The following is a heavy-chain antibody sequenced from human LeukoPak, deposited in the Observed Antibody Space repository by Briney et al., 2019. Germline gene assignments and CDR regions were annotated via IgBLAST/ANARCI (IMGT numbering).Heavy chain of an antibody. V-gene: IGHV3-23*01. Sequence: PGGSLRLSCAASGFTFTNFAMSWVRQAPGKGLEWVSSIRGSGGATYYTDSVKGRFTTSRDNSKNTLYLQMNSLRAEDTAVYYCAKGGLYSNTWRFDYWGQGTLVTVSS. CDR2: IRGSGGAT. CDR1: GFTFTNFA. D-gene: IGHD6-13*01. J-gene: IGHJ4*02. CDR3: AKGGLYSNTWRFDY.